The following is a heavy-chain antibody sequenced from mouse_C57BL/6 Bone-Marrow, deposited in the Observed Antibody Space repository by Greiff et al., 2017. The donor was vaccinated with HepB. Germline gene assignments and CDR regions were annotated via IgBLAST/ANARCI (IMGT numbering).Heavy chain of an antibody. CDR1: GFTFSSYA. Sequence: EVKLMESGEGLVKPGGSLKLSCAASGFTFSSYAMSWVRQTPEKRLEWVAYISSGGDYIYYADTVKGRFTISRDNARNTLYLQMSSLKSEDTAMYYCTRDLYYYGSSHWYFDVWGTGTTVTVSS. CDR3: TRDLYYYGSSHWYFDV. CDR2: ISSGGDYI. D-gene: IGHD1-1*01. J-gene: IGHJ1*03. V-gene: IGHV5-9-1*02.